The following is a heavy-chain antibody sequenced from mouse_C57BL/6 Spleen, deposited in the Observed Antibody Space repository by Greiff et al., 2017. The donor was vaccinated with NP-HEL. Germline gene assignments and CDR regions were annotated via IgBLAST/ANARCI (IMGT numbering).Heavy chain of an antibody. CDR2: INPSNGGT. V-gene: IGHV1-53*01. Sequence: QVQLQQPGTELVKPGASVKLSCKASGYTFTSYWMHWVKQRPGQGLEWIGNINPSNGGTNYNEQFKSKATLTVDKSSTTAYRQLSSLTSEDSAVYYCAIGWDGNYFDYWGQGTTLTVSS. J-gene: IGHJ2*01. D-gene: IGHD2-1*01. CDR3: AIGWDGNYFDY. CDR1: GYTFTSYW.